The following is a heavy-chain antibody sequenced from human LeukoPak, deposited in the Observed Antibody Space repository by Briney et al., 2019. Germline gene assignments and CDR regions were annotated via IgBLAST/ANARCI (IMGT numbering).Heavy chain of an antibody. CDR3: ARVWSAFDI. Sequence: PSETLSLTCTVSGGSISSYYWSWIRQPPGKGLEWIGYIYYRGSTNYNPSLKSRVTISVDTSKNQFSLKLSSMTAADTAVYYCARVWSAFDIWGQGTMVTVSS. CDR1: GGSISSYY. D-gene: IGHD1-1*01. CDR2: IYYRGST. J-gene: IGHJ3*02. V-gene: IGHV4-59*01.